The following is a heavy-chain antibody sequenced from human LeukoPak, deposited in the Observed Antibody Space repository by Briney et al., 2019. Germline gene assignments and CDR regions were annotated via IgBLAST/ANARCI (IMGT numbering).Heavy chain of an antibody. CDR1: GFTFNNYW. CDR3: ARDRRDGYNVLDY. Sequence: GGSLRLSCAASGFTFNNYWMSWVRQAPGKGLEWVANIKPDGGEKYYADSVKGRFTISRDNAKNSMYLQMNSLRADDTAVYYCARDRRDGYNVLDYWGQGTLVTVSS. D-gene: IGHD5-24*01. V-gene: IGHV3-7*01. J-gene: IGHJ4*02. CDR2: IKPDGGEK.